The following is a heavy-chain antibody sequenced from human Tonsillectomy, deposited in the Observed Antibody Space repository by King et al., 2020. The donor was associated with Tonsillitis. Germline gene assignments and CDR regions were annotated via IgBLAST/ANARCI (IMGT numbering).Heavy chain of an antibody. CDR3: ARALRTRDYYDL. J-gene: IGHJ4*02. V-gene: IGHV3-30*04. Sequence: VQLVESGGGVVQPGRSLRLSCAASGFTFGSYAMHWVRQAPGKGLEWVAVISYDGSNKFYADSVKGRFTISRDNSKNTLYLQMNSLRAEDTAVYYCARALRTRDYYDLWGQGTLVTVSS. CDR1: GFTFGSYA. CDR2: ISYDGSNK.